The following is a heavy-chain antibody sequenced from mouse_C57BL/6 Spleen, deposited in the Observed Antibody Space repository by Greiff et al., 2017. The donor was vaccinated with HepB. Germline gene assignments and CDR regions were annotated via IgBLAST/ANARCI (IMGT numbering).Heavy chain of an antibody. Sequence: EVQLHQSGPELVKPGASVKISCKASGYTFTDYYMNWVKQSHGKSLEWIGDINPNNGGTSYSQKFKGKATLTVDKSSSTAYMELRSLTSEDSAVYYCAREGYGRGFAYWGQGTLVTVSA. CDR1: GYTFTDYY. V-gene: IGHV1-26*01. J-gene: IGHJ3*01. CDR3: AREGYGRGFAY. D-gene: IGHD1-1*01. CDR2: INPNNGGT.